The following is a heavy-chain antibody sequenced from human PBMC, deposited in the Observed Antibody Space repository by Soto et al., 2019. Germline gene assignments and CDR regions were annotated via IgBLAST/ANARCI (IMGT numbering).Heavy chain of an antibody. CDR1: GGSISSGGYY. CDR3: ARDRGGDTDWFDP. CDR2: IYYSGST. V-gene: IGHV4-31*03. Sequence: QVQLQESGPGLVKPSQTLSLTCTVSGGSISSGGYYWSWIRQHPGKGLEWIGYIYYSGSTYYNPSLKSRLTISVDTSKNQFALKLSSVTAADTAVYYCARDRGGDTDWFDPWGQGTLVTVSS. J-gene: IGHJ5*02. D-gene: IGHD2-21*02.